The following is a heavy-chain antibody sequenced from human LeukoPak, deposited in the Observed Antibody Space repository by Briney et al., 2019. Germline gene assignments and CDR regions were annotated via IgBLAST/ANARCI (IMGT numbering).Heavy chain of an antibody. CDR3: ASRDYFDY. J-gene: IGHJ4*02. V-gene: IGHV3-48*02. CDR1: GFTFSNKS. CDR2: ITADSGTT. Sequence: GGSLRLSCAVSGFTFSNKSMNWVRQAPGKGLEWVSYITADSGTTYYADSVKGRFTISRDNAKNSLYLQMNSLRDEDTAVYYCASRDYFDYWGQGTLVTVSS.